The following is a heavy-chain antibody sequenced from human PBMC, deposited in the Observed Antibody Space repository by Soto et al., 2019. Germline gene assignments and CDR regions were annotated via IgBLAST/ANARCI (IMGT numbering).Heavy chain of an antibody. CDR3: ARGYWGTIFDY. D-gene: IGHD7-27*01. CDR2: IYYSGST. Sequence: QVQLQESGPGLVKPSQTLSLTCTVSGGSISSGGYYWSWIRQHPGKGLEWIGYIYYSGSTYYNPSLTSRATVSGDASKNQFSLKLSSVTAADTAVYYCARGYWGTIFDYWGQGTLVTVSS. CDR1: GGSISSGGYY. J-gene: IGHJ4*02. V-gene: IGHV4-31*03.